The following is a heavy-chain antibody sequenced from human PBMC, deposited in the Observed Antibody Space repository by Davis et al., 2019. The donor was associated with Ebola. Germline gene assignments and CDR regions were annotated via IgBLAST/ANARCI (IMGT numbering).Heavy chain of an antibody. V-gene: IGHV4-4*02. Sequence: SETLSLTCAVSGGSISSSNWWSWVRQPPGKGLEWIGEIYHSGSTNYNPSLKSRVTISVDKSKNQFSLKLSSVTAADTAVYYCARASYGLKGGPSHYYYYGMDVWGQGTTVTVSS. J-gene: IGHJ6*02. CDR1: GGSISSSNW. D-gene: IGHD3-10*01. CDR3: ARASYGLKGGPSHYYYYGMDV. CDR2: IYHSGST.